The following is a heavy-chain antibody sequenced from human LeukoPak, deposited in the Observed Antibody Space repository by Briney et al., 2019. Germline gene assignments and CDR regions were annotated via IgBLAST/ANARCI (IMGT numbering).Heavy chain of an antibody. V-gene: IGHV1-69*04. D-gene: IGHD3-22*01. Sequence: GASVKVSCKASGGTFSSYAISWVRQAPGQGLEWMGRIIPILGIANYAQKFQGRVTITADKSTSTAYMELSSLRSEDTAVYYCATYYYDSSGYSSWYFDLWGRGTLVTVSS. CDR2: IIPILGIA. CDR3: ATYYYDSSGYSSWYFDL. CDR1: GGTFSSYA. J-gene: IGHJ2*01.